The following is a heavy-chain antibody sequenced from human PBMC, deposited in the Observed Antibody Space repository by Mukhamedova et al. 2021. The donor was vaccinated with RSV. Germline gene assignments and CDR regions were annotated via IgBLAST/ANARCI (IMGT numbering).Heavy chain of an antibody. J-gene: IGHJ4*02. V-gene: IGHV3-30*03. CDR2: ITFDGSNE. CDR3: ARDPGHGY. CDR1: SNHA. Sequence: SNHAMHWVRQTPGKGLEWVAAITFDGSNEYYADSVKGRFTISRDNSKNTLYMQMSSLRVEDTAVYYCARDPGHGYWGQGTLVTV.